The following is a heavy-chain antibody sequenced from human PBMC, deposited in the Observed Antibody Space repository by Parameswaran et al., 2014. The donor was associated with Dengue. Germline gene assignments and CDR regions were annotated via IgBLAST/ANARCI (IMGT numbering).Heavy chain of an antibody. Sequence: WIRQPPGKGLEWVSYISSSSSYTNYADSVKGRFTISRDNAKNSLYLQMNSLRAEDTAVYYCARTALYDFGGMDVWGQGTTVTVSS. J-gene: IGHJ6*02. CDR2: ISSSSSYT. CDR3: ARTALYDFGGMDV. V-gene: IGHV3-11*03. D-gene: IGHD3-3*01.